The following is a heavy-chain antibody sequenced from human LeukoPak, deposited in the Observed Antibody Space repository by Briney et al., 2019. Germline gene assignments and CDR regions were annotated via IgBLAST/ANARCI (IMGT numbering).Heavy chain of an antibody. CDR2: INPSGGST. CDR3: AREAPSYGSGSYYNPPGANWFDP. D-gene: IGHD3-10*01. V-gene: IGHV1-46*01. J-gene: IGHJ5*02. Sequence: ASVKVSCKASGYTFTSYYMHWVRQAPGQGLEWMGIINPSGGSTSYAQKFQGRVTMTRDTSTSTVYMELSSLRSEDTAVYYCAREAPSYGSGSYYNPPGANWFDPWGQGTLVTVSS. CDR1: GYTFTSYY.